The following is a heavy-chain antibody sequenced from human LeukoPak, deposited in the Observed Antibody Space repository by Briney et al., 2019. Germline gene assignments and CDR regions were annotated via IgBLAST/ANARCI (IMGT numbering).Heavy chain of an antibody. CDR1: GFTISRYW. J-gene: IGHJ3*02. CDR3: GREDRIVLGNDALDI. V-gene: IGHV3-74*01. D-gene: IGHD2-2*01. Sequence: GGSLRLSCVASGFTISRYWMNWVRHAPGKGLVWVSRISGDGRTIGYADSVKGRFTISIDNAKNTLSLQMNSLRGEDTAVYYCGREDRIVLGNDALDIWGQGSMVTVSS. CDR2: ISGDGRTI.